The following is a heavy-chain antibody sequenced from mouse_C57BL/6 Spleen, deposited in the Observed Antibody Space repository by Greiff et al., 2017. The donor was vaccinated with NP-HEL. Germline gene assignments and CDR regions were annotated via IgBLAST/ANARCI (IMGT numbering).Heavy chain of an antibody. CDR2: INPSNGGT. CDR3: ARRGYGGTVYWYFDV. D-gene: IGHD3-1*01. J-gene: IGHJ1*03. Sequence: QVQLQQPGTELVKPGASVKLSCKASGYTFTSYWMHWVKQRPGQGLEWLGNINPSNGGTNYNEKFKSKATLTVDKSSSTAYMQLSSLTSEDSAVYYCARRGYGGTVYWYFDVWGTGTTVTVSS. V-gene: IGHV1-53*01. CDR1: GYTFTSYW.